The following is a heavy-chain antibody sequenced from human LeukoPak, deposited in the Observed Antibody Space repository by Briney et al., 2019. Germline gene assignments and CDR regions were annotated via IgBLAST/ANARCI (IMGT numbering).Heavy chain of an antibody. CDR2: IYSGDNT. J-gene: IGHJ4*02. CDR1: GFTFSSYS. D-gene: IGHD6-19*01. Sequence: GALRLSCAASGFTFSSYSMSWVRQAPGKGLEWVSVIYSGDNTYYADSVRGRFTISRDNPKNTLYLQMNSLRAEDTAVYYCARDRAVADHDLGYWGQGTLVTVSS. V-gene: IGHV3-53*01. CDR3: ARDRAVADHDLGY.